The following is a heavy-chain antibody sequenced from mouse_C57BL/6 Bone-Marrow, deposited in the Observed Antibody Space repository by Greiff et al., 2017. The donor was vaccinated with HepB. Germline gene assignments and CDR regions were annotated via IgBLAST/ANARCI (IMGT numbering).Heavy chain of an antibody. V-gene: IGHV1-76*01. CDR3: ARKPVVDYFDY. D-gene: IGHD1-1*01. CDR2: IYPGSGNT. Sequence: VQLQQSGAELVRPGASVKLSCKASGYTFTDYYINWVKQRPGQGLEWIARIYPGSGNTYYNEKFKGKATLTAEKSSSTAYMQLSSLTSEDSAVYFCARKPVVDYFDYWGQGTTLTVSS. CDR1: GYTFTDYY. J-gene: IGHJ2*01.